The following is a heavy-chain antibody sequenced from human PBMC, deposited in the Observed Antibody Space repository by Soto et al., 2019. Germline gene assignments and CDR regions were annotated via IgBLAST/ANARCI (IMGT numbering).Heavy chain of an antibody. V-gene: IGHV1-18*01. CDR3: ARDLGGWEDY. CDR2: ISAYNGNT. CDR1: GYTFTSYG. J-gene: IGHJ4*02. D-gene: IGHD6-19*01. Sequence: GASVKVSCKASGYTFTSYGISWVRQAPGQGLEWMGWISAYNGNTYHAQKLQGRVTMTTDTSTSTAYMELRSLRSDDTSVYYCARDLGGWEDYWGQGTLVTVSS.